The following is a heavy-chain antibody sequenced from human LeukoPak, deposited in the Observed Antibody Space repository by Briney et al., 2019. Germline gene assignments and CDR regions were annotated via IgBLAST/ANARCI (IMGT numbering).Heavy chain of an antibody. CDR1: GFTFSNYG. D-gene: IGHD2-15*01. CDR3: ARSGSKDYNYSYGMDV. Sequence: GRSLRLSCVASGFTFSNYGMHWVRQAPGKGLEWVAVIWYDGSNQYYADSVKGRFTISRDNSKNTLYLQMNSLRAEDTALYYCARSGSKDYNYSYGMDVWGQGTTVTVSS. J-gene: IGHJ6*02. CDR2: IWYDGSNQ. V-gene: IGHV3-33*01.